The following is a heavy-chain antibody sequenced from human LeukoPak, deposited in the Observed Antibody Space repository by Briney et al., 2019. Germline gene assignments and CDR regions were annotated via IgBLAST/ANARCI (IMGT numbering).Heavy chain of an antibody. J-gene: IGHJ4*02. CDR1: RYTLTELS. D-gene: IGHD1-26*01. CDR2: FDPEDGET. Sequence: ASVKVSCKVSRYTLTELSMHWVRQAPGKGLEWMGGFDPEDGETIYAQKFQGRVTMTEDTSTDTAYMELSSLRSEDTAVYYCATVRYSPTQSKEVGAIHEEGFDYWGQGTLVTVSS. CDR3: ATVRYSPTQSKEVGAIHEEGFDY. V-gene: IGHV1-24*01.